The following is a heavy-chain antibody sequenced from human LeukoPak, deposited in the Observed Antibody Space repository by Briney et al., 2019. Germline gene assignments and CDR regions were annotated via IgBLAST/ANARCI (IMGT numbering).Heavy chain of an antibody. CDR3: ARGSNWTHWFDP. Sequence: PSETLSLTCAVYGGSFSGYYWSWIRQPPGKGLEWIGVINHSGSTNYNPSLKSRVTISVDTSKNQFSLKLSSVTAADTAVYYCARGSNWTHWFDPWGQGTLVTVSS. CDR2: INHSGST. D-gene: IGHD1-1*01. CDR1: GGSFSGYY. J-gene: IGHJ5*02. V-gene: IGHV4-34*01.